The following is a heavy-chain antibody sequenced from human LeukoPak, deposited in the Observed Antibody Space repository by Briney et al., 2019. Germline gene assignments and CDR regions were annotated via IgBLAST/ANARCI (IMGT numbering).Heavy chain of an antibody. D-gene: IGHD2-15*01. Sequence: PGGSLRLSCAASGFTSSNYWMTWVRQAPGKGLEWVANIKQDGSEKYYVDSLRGRFTISRDNAKNSLYLQMNSLRAEDTALYYCAREPMVGYFDYWGQGTLVTVSS. CDR1: GFTSSNYW. J-gene: IGHJ4*02. V-gene: IGHV3-7*01. CDR2: IKQDGSEK. CDR3: AREPMVGYFDY.